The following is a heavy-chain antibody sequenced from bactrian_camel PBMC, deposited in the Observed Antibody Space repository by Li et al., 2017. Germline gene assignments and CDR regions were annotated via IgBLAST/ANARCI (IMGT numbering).Heavy chain of an antibody. Sequence: VQLVESGGGSVQAGGSLTLSCVASGDTIGRYCMGWFRQIPDKEREAVAGIESDGSTSYADSVKGRFTVSQDSAKNILYLQMNSLKPEDTAMYYCAADCPTVGGGSRAAVFGYWGQGTQVTVS. D-gene: IGHD6*01. CDR1: GDTIGRYC. CDR2: IESDGST. CDR3: AADCPTVGGGSRAAVFGY. V-gene: IGHV3S55*01. J-gene: IGHJ6*01.